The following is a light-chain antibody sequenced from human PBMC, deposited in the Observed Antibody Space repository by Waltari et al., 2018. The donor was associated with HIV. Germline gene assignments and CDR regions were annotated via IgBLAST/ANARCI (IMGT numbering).Light chain of an antibody. J-gene: IGLJ1*01. CDR3: CSYVHYITYV. CDR2: AGS. CDR1: SSDVGGYKL. Sequence: QSALTQPASVSGSPGQSITLSCTGTSSDVGGYKLVSWYQHHPGKAPTLMLYAGSNRPSGVSNRFAGSKSGNTAFLTISGLHAEDAADYYCCSYVHYITYVFGTGTKVTVL. V-gene: IGLV2-23*01.